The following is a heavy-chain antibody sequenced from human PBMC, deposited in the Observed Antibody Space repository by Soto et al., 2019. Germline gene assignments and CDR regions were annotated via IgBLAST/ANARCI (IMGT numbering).Heavy chain of an antibody. CDR1: GGSISSSNW. V-gene: IGHV4-4*02. CDR2: IYHSGST. J-gene: IGHJ6*02. D-gene: IGHD3-10*01. Sequence: PSETLSLTCAVSGGSISSSNWWSWVRQPPGKGLEWIGEIYHSGSTNYNPSLKGRVTISVDKSKNQFSLKLSSVTAADTAVYYRARCYGSGSSYYYYYGMDVWGQGATVTVSS. CDR3: ARCYGSGSSYYYYYGMDV.